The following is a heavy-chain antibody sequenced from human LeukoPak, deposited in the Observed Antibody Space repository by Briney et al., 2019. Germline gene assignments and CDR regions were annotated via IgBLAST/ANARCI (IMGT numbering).Heavy chain of an antibody. CDR3: ARARDVCGGGCPEVANWFDP. J-gene: IGHJ5*02. D-gene: IGHD2-21*02. CDR2: ISHSGNT. Sequence: SETLSLTCTVSGGSIRSSGHYWTWIRQHPEKGLERIGYISHSGNTYYNPSLKTRISISLGTSSNHFSLRLSSVTAADTAVYYCARARDVCGGGCPEVANWFDPWGQGTLVTVSS. CDR1: GGSIRSSGHY. V-gene: IGHV4-31*03.